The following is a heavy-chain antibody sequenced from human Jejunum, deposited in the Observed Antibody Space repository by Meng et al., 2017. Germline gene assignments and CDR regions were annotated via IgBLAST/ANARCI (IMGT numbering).Heavy chain of an antibody. CDR2: INAGNGNT. V-gene: IGHV1-3*01. Sequence: QGQLVQAGDEVKKPWASVKVSCKASGYTFTSYAMHWVRQAPGQRLEWMGWINAGNGNTKYSQKFQGRVTITRDTSASTAYMELSSLRSEDTAVYYCAREGIAVAGPDYWGQGTLVTVSS. CDR1: GYTFTSYA. CDR3: AREGIAVAGPDY. D-gene: IGHD6-19*01. J-gene: IGHJ4*02.